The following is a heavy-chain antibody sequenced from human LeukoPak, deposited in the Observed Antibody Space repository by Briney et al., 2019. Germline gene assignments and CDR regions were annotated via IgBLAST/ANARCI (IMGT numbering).Heavy chain of an antibody. Sequence: PSETLSLTCTVSGGSISGYYWSWIRQSAGKGLEWIGRIYTSGSTNYNPSLKSRVTMSVDTSKNQFSLNLSSVTAADTAVYYCARTPVANYYYYGMDVWGQGTTVTVSS. CDR2: IYTSGST. D-gene: IGHD5-12*01. CDR3: ARTPVANYYYYGMDV. V-gene: IGHV4-4*07. CDR1: GGSISGYY. J-gene: IGHJ6*02.